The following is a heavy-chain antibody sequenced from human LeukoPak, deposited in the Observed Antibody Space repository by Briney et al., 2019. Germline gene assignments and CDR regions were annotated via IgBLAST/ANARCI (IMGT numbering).Heavy chain of an antibody. CDR3: ARGLRQLVRSWHY. Sequence: PSETLSLTCTVSGYSISSGYYWGWIRQPPGKGLEWIGSIFHSGGTYYNPSLRSRVTISVDTSKNQFSLTLSSVTAADTAVYYCARGLRQLVRSWHYWGQGTLVTVSS. D-gene: IGHD6-6*01. CDR2: IFHSGGT. CDR1: GYSISSGYY. J-gene: IGHJ4*02. V-gene: IGHV4-38-2*02.